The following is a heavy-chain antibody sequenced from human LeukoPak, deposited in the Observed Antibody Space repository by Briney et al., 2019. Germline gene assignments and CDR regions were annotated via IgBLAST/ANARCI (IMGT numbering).Heavy chain of an antibody. D-gene: IGHD3-16*01. V-gene: IGHV3-21*04. CDR1: GFTFSKFT. J-gene: IGHJ3*02. CDR2: ISSRSGYI. CDR3: AKKTAKGEGAFDI. Sequence: GGSLRLSCAASGFTFSKFTMNWVRQAPGKGLEWVSSISSRSGYIYYADSVKGRFTISRDNSKNTLYLQMNSLRAEDTAVYYCAKKTAKGEGAFDIWGQGTMVTVSS.